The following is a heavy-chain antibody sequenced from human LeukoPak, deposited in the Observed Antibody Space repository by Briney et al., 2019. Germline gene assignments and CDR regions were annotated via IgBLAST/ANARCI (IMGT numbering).Heavy chain of an antibody. Sequence: PWETLSLTCTVSGGSISSTSYYWGWIRQPPGKGLEWIASIYYSGSTYDNPSLKSRVTVSVDTSKNQFSLKLNSVTAADTAVYYCATERGTYNAFDIWGQGTVVTVPS. CDR2: IYYSGST. V-gene: IGHV4-39*07. D-gene: IGHD1-1*01. CDR3: ATERGTYNAFDI. J-gene: IGHJ3*02. CDR1: GGSISSTSYY.